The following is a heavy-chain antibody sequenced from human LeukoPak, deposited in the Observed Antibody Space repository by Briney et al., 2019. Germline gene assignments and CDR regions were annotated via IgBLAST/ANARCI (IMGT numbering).Heavy chain of an antibody. V-gene: IGHV4-59*01. CDR1: GGSISSYY. J-gene: IGHJ6*03. CDR2: IYYSGST. Sequence: SETLSLTCTVSGGSISSYYWSWIRQPPGKGLEWIGYIYYSGSTNYNPSLKSRVTISLDTSKNRFSLRLSSVTAADTAVYYCARGVGDPHYFYYYYMDVWGKGTTVTVSS. D-gene: IGHD2-21*02. CDR3: ARGVGDPHYFYYYYMDV.